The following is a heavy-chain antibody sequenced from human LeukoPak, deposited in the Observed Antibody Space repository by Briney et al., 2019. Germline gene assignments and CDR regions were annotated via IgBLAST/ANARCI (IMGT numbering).Heavy chain of an antibody. Sequence: SETLSLTCTVSGGSISSCYWSWIRQPPGKGLEWIGYIYYSGDTNYNPSLKSRVTISVDTSKNQFSLKLSSVTAADTAVYYCARHARYTYGSDAFDIWGQGTVVTVSS. D-gene: IGHD5-18*01. CDR2: IYYSGDT. CDR3: ARHARYTYGSDAFDI. V-gene: IGHV4-59*08. J-gene: IGHJ3*02. CDR1: GGSISSCY.